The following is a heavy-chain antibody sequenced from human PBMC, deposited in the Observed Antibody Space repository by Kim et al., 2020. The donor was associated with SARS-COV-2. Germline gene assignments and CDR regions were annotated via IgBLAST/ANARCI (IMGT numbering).Heavy chain of an antibody. CDR2: ISYDGSNK. J-gene: IGHJ4*02. Sequence: GGSLRLSCAASGFTFSSYGMHWVRQAPGKGLEWVAVISYDGSNKYYADSVKGRFTISRDNSKNTLYLQMNSLRAEDTAVYYCAKDSGYYYDSSGWGDYWGQGTLVTVSS. CDR3: AKDSGYYYDSSGWGDY. CDR1: GFTFSSYG. D-gene: IGHD3-22*01. V-gene: IGHV3-30*18.